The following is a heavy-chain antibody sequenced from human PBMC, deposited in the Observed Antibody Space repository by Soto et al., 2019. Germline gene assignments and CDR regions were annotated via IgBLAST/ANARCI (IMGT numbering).Heavy chain of an antibody. J-gene: IGHJ3*02. CDR1: GFTFSSYA. V-gene: IGHV3-23*01. CDR2: ISGSGGST. Sequence: GGSLRLSCAASGFTFSSYAMSWVRQAPGKGLEWVSAISGSGGSTYYADSVKGRFTISRDNSKNTLYLQMNSLRAEETAVYYCAKEDSSGYYDGGDFDIWGQGTMVTVS. D-gene: IGHD3-22*01. CDR3: AKEDSSGYYDGGDFDI.